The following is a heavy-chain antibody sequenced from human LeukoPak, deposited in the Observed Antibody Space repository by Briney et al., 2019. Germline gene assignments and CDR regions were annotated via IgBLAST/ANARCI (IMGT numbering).Heavy chain of an antibody. CDR3: ARHTYYYDARSSYPYYYGMDV. CDR1: GGSISSYY. CDR2: IYTSGST. V-gene: IGHV4-4*07. J-gene: IGHJ6*02. Sequence: PSETLSLTCTVSGGSISSYYWSWIRQPAGKGLEWIGRIYTSGSTNYNPSLKSRVTISVDTSKNQFSLRLSSVTAADTAVYYCARHTYYYDARSSYPYYYGMDVWGQGTTVTVSS. D-gene: IGHD3-10*01.